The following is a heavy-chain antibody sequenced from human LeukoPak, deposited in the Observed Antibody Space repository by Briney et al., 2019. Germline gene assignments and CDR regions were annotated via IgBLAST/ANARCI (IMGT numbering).Heavy chain of an antibody. J-gene: IGHJ5*02. D-gene: IGHD5-24*01. V-gene: IGHV4-31*03. Sequence: PSQTLSLTCTVSGGSISSGGYYWSWIRQHPGKGLEWIGYIYYSGSTYYNPSLKSRVTISVDTSKNQFSLKLSSVTAADTAVYYCARDLRLRRDGYNHNWFDPWGQGTLVTVSS. CDR1: GGSISSGGYY. CDR2: IYYSGST. CDR3: ARDLRLRRDGYNHNWFDP.